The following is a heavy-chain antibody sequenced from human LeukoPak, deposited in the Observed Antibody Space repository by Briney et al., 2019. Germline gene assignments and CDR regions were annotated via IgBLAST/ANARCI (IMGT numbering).Heavy chain of an antibody. CDR1: GGSISNYY. D-gene: IGHD3-10*01. V-gene: IGHV4-59*01. J-gene: IGHJ3*02. CDR2: IYYSGST. Sequence: SETLSLTCTVSGGSISNYYWSWIRQPPGKGLDWIGYIYYSGSTNYNPSLKSRVTISVDTSKSQFSLKLSSATAADTAVYYCARGYYDSGSHIDAFDIWGQGTMVTVSS. CDR3: ARGYYDSGSHIDAFDI.